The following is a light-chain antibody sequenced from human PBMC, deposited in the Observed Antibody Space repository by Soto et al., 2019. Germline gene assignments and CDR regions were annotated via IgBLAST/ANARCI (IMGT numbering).Light chain of an antibody. Sequence: QAVVTQPASVSGSPGQSITISCTGTSSDVGDYKYVSWYQQHPGKGPKLMIYEVSNRPSGVSNRFSGSKSGNTASLTISGLQAEDEADYYCSSYTSSGTHVIFGGGTKLTVL. CDR2: EVS. V-gene: IGLV2-14*01. CDR1: SSDVGDYKY. J-gene: IGLJ2*01. CDR3: SSYTSSGTHVI.